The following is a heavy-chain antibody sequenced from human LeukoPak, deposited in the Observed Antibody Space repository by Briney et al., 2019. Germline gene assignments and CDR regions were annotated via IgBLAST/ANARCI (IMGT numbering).Heavy chain of an antibody. CDR3: NARLSGWVDY. CDR2: IESKSDVGTT. CDR1: AFTLSNAR. V-gene: IGHV3-15*04. D-gene: IGHD6-19*01. Sequence: GGSLILSCAASAFTLSNARMTWVRQAPGKGLEWVGRIESKSDVGTTDYAAPVKGRFTISRDDSKNTLYLQMNSLKLEDTGVYYCNARLSGWVDYWGRGTLVTVSS. J-gene: IGHJ4*02.